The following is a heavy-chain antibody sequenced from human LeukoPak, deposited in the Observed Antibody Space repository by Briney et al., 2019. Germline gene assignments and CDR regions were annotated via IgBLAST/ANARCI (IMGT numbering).Heavy chain of an antibody. V-gene: IGHV2-5*01. CDR1: GFSLNTTGLG. J-gene: IGHJ4*02. CDR2: LYWNDDK. Sequence: SGPTLVKPTPTRTLTYNYSGFSLNTTGLGVGWIGQPPGKVLEWLALLYWNDDKSYSPSLKSRLTISKDTSQNQVVITRSTMDPVGTAPYYSARSPCYYVSIGPYYWGQGTLVTVSS. CDR3: ARSPCYYVSIGPYY. D-gene: IGHD3-22*01.